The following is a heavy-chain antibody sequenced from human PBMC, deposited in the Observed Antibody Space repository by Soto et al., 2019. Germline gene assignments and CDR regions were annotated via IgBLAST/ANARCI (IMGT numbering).Heavy chain of an antibody. CDR3: ATGPFRFLEGTQSYNWFDP. Sequence: QVQLVQSGTEVKRPGSSVNVSCKASGGTFSSYAVSWVRQAPGQGLEWMGGIIPMFGTANYAPNFQDRVTITADASTSIAYMDLSSLRSDDTAVYYCATGPFRFLEGTQSYNWFDPWGQGTLVIVTS. CDR2: IIPMFGTA. V-gene: IGHV1-69*12. CDR1: GGTFSSYA. J-gene: IGHJ5*02. D-gene: IGHD3-3*01.